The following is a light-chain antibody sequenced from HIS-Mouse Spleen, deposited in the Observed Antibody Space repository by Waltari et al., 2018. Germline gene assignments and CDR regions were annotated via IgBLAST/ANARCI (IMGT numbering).Light chain of an antibody. J-gene: IGKJ4*01. Sequence: AIRMTQSPSSLSASTGDRVTITCRASQGISSYLAWYQQKPGKAPKLLIYAASTLQSGVPSRFSGSGSGTDFTLTISCLQSEDFATYYCQKYNSAPLTFGGGTKVEIK. CDR3: QKYNSAPLT. CDR1: QGISSY. V-gene: IGKV1-8*01. CDR2: AAS.